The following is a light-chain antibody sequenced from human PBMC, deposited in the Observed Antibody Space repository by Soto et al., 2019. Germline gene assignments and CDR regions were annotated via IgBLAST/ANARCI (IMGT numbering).Light chain of an antibody. CDR1: QSVSSNY. J-gene: IGKJ1*01. V-gene: IGKV3-20*01. Sequence: EVVLTHSPGTLSFSPGQMATLSCRASQSVSSNYLAWYQQKPGQAPRLLIYGTSNRATGIPDRFSGSGSGTDFTLTISRLEPEDSAVYYCQQYASSPTFGQGTKVDIK. CDR3: QQYASSPT. CDR2: GTS.